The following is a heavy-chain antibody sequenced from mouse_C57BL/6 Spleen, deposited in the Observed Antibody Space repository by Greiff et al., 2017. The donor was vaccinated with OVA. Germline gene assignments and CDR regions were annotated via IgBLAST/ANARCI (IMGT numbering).Heavy chain of an antibody. D-gene: IGHD4-1*02. Sequence: QVQLKQPGAELVKPGASVKMSCKASGYTFTSYWITWVKQRPGQGLEWIGDIYPGSGSTNYNEKFKSKATLTVDTSSSTAYMQLSSLTSEDSAVYYCARWATGTLAMDYWGQGTSVTVSS. V-gene: IGHV1-55*01. J-gene: IGHJ4*01. CDR3: ARWATGTLAMDY. CDR2: IYPGSGST. CDR1: GYTFTSYW.